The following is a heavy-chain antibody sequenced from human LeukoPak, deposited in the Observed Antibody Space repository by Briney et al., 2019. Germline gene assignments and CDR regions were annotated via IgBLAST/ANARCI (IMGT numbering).Heavy chain of an antibody. CDR3: ARHTGGDPEQVLGYFDY. D-gene: IGHD2-21*02. J-gene: IGHJ4*02. V-gene: IGHV5-51*01. Sequence: GESLKISCKGSGYHLTSYWIGRVRQMPGKGLEWMGIIYPGDSDTRYSPSFQGQVTIPADKSISTAYLQWSSLKASHTAMYYCARHTGGDPEQVLGYFDYWGQGTLVTVSS. CDR1: GYHLTSYW. CDR2: IYPGDSDT.